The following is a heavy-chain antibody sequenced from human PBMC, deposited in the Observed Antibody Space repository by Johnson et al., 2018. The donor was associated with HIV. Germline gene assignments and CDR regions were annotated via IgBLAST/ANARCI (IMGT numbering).Heavy chain of an antibody. D-gene: IGHD6-13*01. CDR1: GFTFDDYG. V-gene: IGHV3-20*01. J-gene: IGHJ3*02. CDR3: AKDRGTGIARDAFDM. CDR2: INWNGGST. Sequence: VQLVESGGGVVQPGRSLRLSCAASGFTFDDYGMTWVRQAPGKGLEWVSGINWNGGSTGYADSVKGRFTISRDNAKNSLYLQMNSLTAEDTALYHCAKDRGTGIARDAFDMWGQGTMVTVSS.